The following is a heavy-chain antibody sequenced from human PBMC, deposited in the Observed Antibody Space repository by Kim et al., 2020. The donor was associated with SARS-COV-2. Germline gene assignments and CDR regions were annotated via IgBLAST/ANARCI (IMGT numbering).Heavy chain of an antibody. J-gene: IGHJ4*02. Sequence: GSTNYNPSLKSRVTISVDKSKNQFSLKLSSVTAADTAVYYCATRSTYFDYWGQGTLVTVSS. V-gene: IGHV4-4*02. D-gene: IGHD4-17*01. CDR3: ATRSTYFDY. CDR2: GST.